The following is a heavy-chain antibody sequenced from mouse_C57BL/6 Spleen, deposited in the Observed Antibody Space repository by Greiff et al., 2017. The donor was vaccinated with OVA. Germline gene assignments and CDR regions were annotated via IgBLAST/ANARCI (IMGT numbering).Heavy chain of an antibody. V-gene: IGHV1-69*01. Sequence: QVQLQQPGAELVMPGASVKLSCKASGYTFTSYWMHWVKQRPGQGLEWIGEINPLIGYTNYNQKFKGKSTLTVDKSSSTAYMQLSSLTSEDSAVYYCARKGDYDAHFDYWGQGTTLTVSS. CDR3: ARKGDYDAHFDY. CDR2: INPLIGYT. J-gene: IGHJ2*01. CDR1: GYTFTSYW. D-gene: IGHD2-4*01.